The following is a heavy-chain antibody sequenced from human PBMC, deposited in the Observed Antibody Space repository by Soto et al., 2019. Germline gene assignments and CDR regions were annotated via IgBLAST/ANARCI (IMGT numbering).Heavy chain of an antibody. J-gene: IGHJ6*02. D-gene: IGHD3-10*01. CDR1: GYSFTSYW. CDR3: ARHAYYYGSGSQENYYYGMDV. CDR2: IYPGDSDT. V-gene: IGHV5-51*01. Sequence: GESLKISCKGSGYSFTSYWIGWVRQMPGKGLEWMGIIYPGDSDTRYSPSFQGQVTISADKSISTADLQWSSLKASDTAMYYCARHAYYYGSGSQENYYYGMDVWGQGTTGTVSS.